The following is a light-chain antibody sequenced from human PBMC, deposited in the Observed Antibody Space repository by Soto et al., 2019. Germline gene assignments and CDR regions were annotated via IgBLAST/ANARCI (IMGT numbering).Light chain of an antibody. CDR2: GAS. Sequence: EIVLTQSPGTLSLSPGERATLSCRASQSVSSSYLAWYQQKPGQAPRLLIYGASSRSTGIPDRFSGSGSGTDFTLTISRLQPEDCAVYYCQQYCSLYTFGQGTKLQIK. CDR3: QQYCSLYT. V-gene: IGKV3-20*01. J-gene: IGKJ2*01. CDR1: QSVSSSY.